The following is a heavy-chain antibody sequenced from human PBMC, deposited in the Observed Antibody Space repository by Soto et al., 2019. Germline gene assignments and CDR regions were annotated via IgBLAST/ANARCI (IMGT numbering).Heavy chain of an antibody. CDR3: ARERGIAAAGDFDY. D-gene: IGHD6-13*01. CDR2: IIPIFGTA. Sequence: SVNVSCKSSGGTFSSYSISWVRQAPGQGLECMGGIIPIFGTANYAQKFQGRVTITADESTSTAYMELSSLRSEDTAVYYCARERGIAAAGDFDYWGQGTLVTVSS. CDR1: GGTFSSYS. J-gene: IGHJ4*02. V-gene: IGHV1-69*13.